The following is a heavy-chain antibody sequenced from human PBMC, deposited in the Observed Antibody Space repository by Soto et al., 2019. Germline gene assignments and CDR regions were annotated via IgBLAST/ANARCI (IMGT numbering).Heavy chain of an antibody. CDR3: TTDLPFSRGGVSVP. J-gene: IGHJ3*01. CDR1: GSTFSNLW. V-gene: IGHV3-15*01. D-gene: IGHD3-16*01. CDR2: NKSNVNGGTT. Sequence: EVQLVESGGGLIKTGVSVRLSCVVSGSTFSNLWMTWVRQAPGKGLEWVGRNKSNVNGGTTDYAAPVKGRFTISRDDSKDTIYLEMNSLKTEDTAVYYCTTDLPFSRGGVSVPWCQGEMVTVSS.